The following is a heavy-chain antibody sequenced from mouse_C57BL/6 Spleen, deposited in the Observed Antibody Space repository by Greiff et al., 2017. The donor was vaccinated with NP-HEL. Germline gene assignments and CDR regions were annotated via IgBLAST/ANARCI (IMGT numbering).Heavy chain of an antibody. CDR2: FYPGSGSI. CDR1: GYTFTEYT. CDR3: ARHERDSYGSSYGWFAY. V-gene: IGHV1-62-2*01. J-gene: IGHJ3*01. Sequence: QVQLKESGAELVKPGASVKLSCKASGYTFTEYTIHWVKQRSGQGLEWIGWFYPGSGSIKYNEKFKDKATLTADKSSSTVYMELSRLTSEDSAVYFCARHERDSYGSSYGWFAYWGQGTLVTVSA. D-gene: IGHD1-1*01.